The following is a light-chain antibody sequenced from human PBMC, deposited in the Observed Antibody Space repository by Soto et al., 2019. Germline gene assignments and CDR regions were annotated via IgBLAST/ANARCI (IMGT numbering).Light chain of an antibody. CDR3: QQRGNWPRT. J-gene: IGKJ2*01. V-gene: IGKV3-11*01. CDR2: DTS. CDR1: QSVSSH. Sequence: EIVLTQSPVTLSLSPGERATLSCRASQSVSSHLARYQQRPGQAPRLLIYDTSNRATGIPARFSGSGSGTDFSLTISSLEPEDFAVYYCQQRGNWPRTFGQGTKLEIK.